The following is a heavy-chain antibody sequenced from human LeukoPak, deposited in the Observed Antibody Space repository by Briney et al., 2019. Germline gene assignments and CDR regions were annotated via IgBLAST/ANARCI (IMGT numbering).Heavy chain of an antibody. CDR2: IIPIFGTA. V-gene: IGHV1-69*13. CDR1: GGTFSSYA. D-gene: IGHD6-13*01. CDR3: ARDGSIAAAGPNNWFDP. J-gene: IGHJ5*02. Sequence: SVTVSCKASGGTFSSYAISWVRQAPGQGLEWMGGIIPIFGTANYAQKFQGRATITADESTSTAYMELSSLRSEDTAVYYCARDGSIAAAGPNNWFDPWGQGTLVTVSS.